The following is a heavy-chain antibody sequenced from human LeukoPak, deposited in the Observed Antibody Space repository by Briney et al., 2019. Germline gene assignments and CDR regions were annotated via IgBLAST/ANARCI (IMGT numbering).Heavy chain of an antibody. CDR2: TKLDGSEQ. CDR1: GFTFSRYW. Sequence: GGSLRLSCAASGFTFSRYWMYWVRQAPGKGLEWVASTKLDGSEQYYVDSVKGRFTISRDNAKSSLYLQMNSLRAEDTAVYYCARAPARARLDYWGQGTLVTVSS. D-gene: IGHD6-6*01. CDR3: ARAPARARLDY. J-gene: IGHJ4*02. V-gene: IGHV3-7*01.